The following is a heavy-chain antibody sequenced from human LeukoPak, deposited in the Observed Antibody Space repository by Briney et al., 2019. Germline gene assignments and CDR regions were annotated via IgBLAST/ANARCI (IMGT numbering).Heavy chain of an antibody. Sequence: GGSLRLSCAASGFTFSSYAMSWVRQAPGKGLEWVSAISGSGGSTYYADSVKGRFTISRDNSKNTLYLQMNSLRAEDTAVYYCAKERSGYDFWSGYFDYWGQGTLVTVSS. CDR3: AKERSGYDFWSGYFDY. V-gene: IGHV3-23*01. D-gene: IGHD3-3*01. J-gene: IGHJ4*02. CDR1: GFTFSSYA. CDR2: ISGSGGST.